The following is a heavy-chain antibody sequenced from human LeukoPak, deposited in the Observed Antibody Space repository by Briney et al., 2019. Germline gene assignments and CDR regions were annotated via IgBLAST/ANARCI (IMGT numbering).Heavy chain of an antibody. Sequence: PGGSLRLSCAASGFTFSSHGMHWVRQAPGKGLEWVANIKEDGSENYYADSVKGRFAISRDNAKNSLYLQMNTLRGEDTAIYYCARDGYGYEDWGQGTLVIVSS. D-gene: IGHD5-12*01. CDR2: IKEDGSEN. V-gene: IGHV3-7*01. CDR1: GFTFSSHG. CDR3: ARDGYGYED. J-gene: IGHJ4*02.